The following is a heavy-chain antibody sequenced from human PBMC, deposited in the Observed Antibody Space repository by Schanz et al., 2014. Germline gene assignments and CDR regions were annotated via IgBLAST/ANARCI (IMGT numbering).Heavy chain of an antibody. CDR2: INPSSGTT. J-gene: IGHJ4*02. V-gene: IGHV1-46*03. Sequence: QVQLVQSGAEVKKPGVSVKVSCKASGYTFTTYYIHWVRQAPGQGLEWMGKINPSSGTTRIAQNLQSRLTVTRNTSTSAVNIELSSLRSEDTAVYCCARGGFIDSTSIDSWGQGTLVTVSS. CDR3: ARGGFIDSTSIDS. CDR1: GYTFTTYY. D-gene: IGHD2-2*01.